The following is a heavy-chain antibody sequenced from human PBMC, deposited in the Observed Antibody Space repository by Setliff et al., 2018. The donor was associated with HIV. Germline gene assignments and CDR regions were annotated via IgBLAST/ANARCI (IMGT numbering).Heavy chain of an antibody. V-gene: IGHV5-51*01. D-gene: IGHD3-22*01. CDR3: ARHDYSDSRGYFDS. J-gene: IGHJ4*02. CDR2: IYPTDSDT. CDR1: GYKFYTYW. Sequence: GESLKISCKTSGYKFYTYWIGWVRQMPGKGLEWMGIIYPTDSDTRYSASFQGHVTFSVDTSISTAYLQWTSLKASDTGMYYCARHDYSDSRGYFDSWGQGRLVTVS.